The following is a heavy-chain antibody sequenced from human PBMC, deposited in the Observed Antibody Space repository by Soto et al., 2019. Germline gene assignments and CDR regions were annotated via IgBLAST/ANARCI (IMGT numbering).Heavy chain of an antibody. CDR1: GDSISSSTYF. Sequence: SETLSLSCTVSGDSISSSTYFWGWVRQPPGKGLEWIGTIYYSGSTYYNPSLKSRVTISVDTSKNRFSLKLSSVTAADTAVYFCARHLGEGYFDYWGHGTLVTVSS. J-gene: IGHJ4*01. V-gene: IGHV4-39*01. CDR2: IYYSGST. CDR3: ARHLGEGYFDY.